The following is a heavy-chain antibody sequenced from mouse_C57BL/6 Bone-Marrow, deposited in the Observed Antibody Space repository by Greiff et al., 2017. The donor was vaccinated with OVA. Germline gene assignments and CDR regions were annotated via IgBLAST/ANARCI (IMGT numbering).Heavy chain of an antibody. Sequence: EVQGVESGGGLVQPGGSLKLSCAASGFTFSDYYMYWVRQTPEKRLEWVAYISNGGGSTYYPDTVKGRFTISRDNAKNTLYLQMSRLKSEDTAMYYCARPHYDAYYYAMDYWGQGTSVTVSS. D-gene: IGHD2-4*01. CDR1: GFTFSDYY. CDR2: ISNGGGST. CDR3: ARPHYDAYYYAMDY. J-gene: IGHJ4*01. V-gene: IGHV5-12*01.